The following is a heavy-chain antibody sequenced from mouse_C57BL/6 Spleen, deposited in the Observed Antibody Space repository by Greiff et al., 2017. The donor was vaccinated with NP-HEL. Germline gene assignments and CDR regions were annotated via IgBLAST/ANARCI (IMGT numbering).Heavy chain of an antibody. CDR2: ISYDGSN. CDR3: ARDRTGTLDY. Sequence: EVQLQQSGPGLVKPSQSLSLTCSVTGYSITSGYYWNWIRQFPGNKLEWMGYISYDGSNNYNPSLKNRISITRDTSKNQFFLKLNSVTTEDTATYYCARDRTGTLDYWGQGTTLTVSS. D-gene: IGHD4-1*01. V-gene: IGHV3-6*01. J-gene: IGHJ2*01. CDR1: GYSITSGYY.